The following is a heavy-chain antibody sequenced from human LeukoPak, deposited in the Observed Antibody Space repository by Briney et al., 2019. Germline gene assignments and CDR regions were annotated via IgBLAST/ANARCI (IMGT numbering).Heavy chain of an antibody. V-gene: IGHV3-33*01. CDR3: SGSSSWYPSYFDY. Sequence: PGGSLRLSCAASGFTFSSYGMHWVRQVPGKGLEWVAVIWYDGSNKYYADSVKGRFTISRDNSKNTLYLQMNSLRAEDTAVYYCSGSSSWYPSYFDYWGQGTLVTVSS. CDR2: IWYDGSNK. D-gene: IGHD6-13*01. CDR1: GFTFSSYG. J-gene: IGHJ4*02.